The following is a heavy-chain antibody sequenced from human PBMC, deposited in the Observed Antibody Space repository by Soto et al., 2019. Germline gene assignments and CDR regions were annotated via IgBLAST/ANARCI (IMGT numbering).Heavy chain of an antibody. D-gene: IGHD1-1*01. CDR2: INPNSGDT. V-gene: IGHV1-2*02. Sequence: XSVKVSCKASGYTFTGYYMHWVRQAPGQGLEWMGWINPNSGDTNYAQKFQGRVTMTRDTSISTAYMELSRLRSDDTAVYYCARDAGTVAPPTDWGQGTLVTVSS. CDR1: GYTFTGYY. CDR3: ARDAGTVAPPTD. J-gene: IGHJ4*02.